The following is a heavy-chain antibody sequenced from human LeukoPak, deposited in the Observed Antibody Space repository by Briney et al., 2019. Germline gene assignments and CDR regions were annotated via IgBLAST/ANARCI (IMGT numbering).Heavy chain of an antibody. D-gene: IGHD2-2*01. CDR2: INHSGST. Sequence: SETLSLTCAVYGGSFSGYYWSWIRQPPGKGLEWIGKINHSGSTNYNPSLKSRVTISVDTSKNQFSLKLSSVTAADTAVYYCARVPVVVPAAMRDIDAFDIWGQGTMVTVSS. CDR3: ARVPVVVPAAMRDIDAFDI. J-gene: IGHJ3*02. CDR1: GGSFSGYY. V-gene: IGHV4-34*01.